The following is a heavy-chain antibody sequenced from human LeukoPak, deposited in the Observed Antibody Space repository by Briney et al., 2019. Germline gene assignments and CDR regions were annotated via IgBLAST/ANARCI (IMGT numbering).Heavy chain of an antibody. V-gene: IGHV1-2*02. J-gene: IGHJ6*02. Sequence: ASVKVSCKTSGYTFADYYMHWVRQAPGQGLEWMGWINPNSGGANYAQKLQGRVTMTTDTSTSTAYMELRSLRSDDTAVYYCARDGFVRSGRYVVGATTSGYYYYGMDVWGQGTTVTVSS. CDR1: GYTFADYY. CDR3: ARDGFVRSGRYVVGATTSGYYYYGMDV. CDR2: INPNSGGA. D-gene: IGHD1-26*01.